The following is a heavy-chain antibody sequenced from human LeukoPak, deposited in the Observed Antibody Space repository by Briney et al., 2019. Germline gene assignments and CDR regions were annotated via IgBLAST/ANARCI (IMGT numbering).Heavy chain of an antibody. J-gene: IGHJ5*02. Sequence: GGSLRLSRAASGFTFSSYAMHWVRQAPGKGLEWVAVISYDGSNKYYADSVKGRFTISRDNSKNTLYLQMNSLRAEDTAVYYCAKDYRISGWFDPWGQGTLVTVSS. CDR1: GFTFSSYA. CDR3: AKDYRISGWFDP. V-gene: IGHV3-30-3*01. CDR2: ISYDGSNK. D-gene: IGHD1-26*01.